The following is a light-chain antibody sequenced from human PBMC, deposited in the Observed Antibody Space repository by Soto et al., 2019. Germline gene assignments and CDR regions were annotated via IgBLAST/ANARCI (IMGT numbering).Light chain of an antibody. CDR3: SSYTSSSTYV. CDR1: SSDVGGYNY. V-gene: IGLV2-14*01. CDR2: DVS. Sequence: QSALTQPASVSGSPGQSITISCTGTSSDVGGYNYVSWYQQHPGKAPKLMIYDVSNRPSGVSNRFSGSKSGNTVSLTISGLQAADEADYYCSSYTSSSTYVFGTGTKVTVL. J-gene: IGLJ1*01.